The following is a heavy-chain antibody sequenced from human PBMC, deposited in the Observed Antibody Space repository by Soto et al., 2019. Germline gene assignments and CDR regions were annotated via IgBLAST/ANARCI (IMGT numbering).Heavy chain of an antibody. D-gene: IGHD4-4*01. Sequence: QITLKESGPTLVKPTQTLTLTCTFSGFSLSTSGVGVGWIRQPPGKALEWLALIYWDDDKRYSPSQKSRLTITKDTSKNQVVLTMTNMDPVDTATYYCAHGGPYNNYVGMLDYWGQGTLVTVSS. CDR1: GFSLSTSGVG. J-gene: IGHJ4*02. CDR3: AHGGPYNNYVGMLDY. V-gene: IGHV2-5*02. CDR2: IYWDDDK.